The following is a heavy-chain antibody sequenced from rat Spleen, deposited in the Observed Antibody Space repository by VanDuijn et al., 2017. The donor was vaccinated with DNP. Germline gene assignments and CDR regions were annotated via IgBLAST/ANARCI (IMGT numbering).Heavy chain of an antibody. D-gene: IGHD1-12*02. V-gene: IGHV5-22*01. Sequence: EVQLVESGGGLVQPGRSLKLSCAASGFTFSDYYMAWVRRAPTKGLEWVAYISYDGGYTYFGDSVKGRFTISRDNAESTLYLQMNSLRSEDMATYYCASPDYYDGSYPFFWGPGTMVTVSS. J-gene: IGHJ1*01. CDR3: ASPDYYDGSYPFF. CDR2: ISYDGGYT. CDR1: GFTFSDYY.